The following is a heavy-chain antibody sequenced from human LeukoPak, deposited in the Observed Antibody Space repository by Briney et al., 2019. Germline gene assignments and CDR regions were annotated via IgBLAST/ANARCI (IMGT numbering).Heavy chain of an antibody. J-gene: IGHJ6*02. V-gene: IGHV3-30*18. Sequence: GGSLRLSCAASGFTFSSYGMHWVRQAPGKGLEWVAVISYDGSTKYYADSVKGRFTISRDNSKNTLYLQINSLRAEDTAVYYCAKDRGSSWYYYYYGMDVWGQGTTVTVSS. CDR1: GFTFSSYG. CDR3: AKDRGSSWYYYYYGMDV. CDR2: ISYDGSTK. D-gene: IGHD6-13*01.